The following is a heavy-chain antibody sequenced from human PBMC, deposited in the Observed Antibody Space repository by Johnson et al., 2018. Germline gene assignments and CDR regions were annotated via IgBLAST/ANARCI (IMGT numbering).Heavy chain of an antibody. CDR2: MNPTTGNT. J-gene: IGHJ1*01. D-gene: IGHD6-13*01. CDR1: GYTFPNYD. CDR3: ARGISQQLANNGPHAEYFQH. V-gene: IGHV1-8*01. Sequence: QVQLVQSGAEVEKPGASVKVSCKASGYTFPNYDINWVRQAAGPGLEWMGWMNPTTGNTGYAQNFQGRVTMTRNTSISTADMELSSLRSEDTAVYYCARGISQQLANNGPHAEYFQHWGQGTLVTVSS.